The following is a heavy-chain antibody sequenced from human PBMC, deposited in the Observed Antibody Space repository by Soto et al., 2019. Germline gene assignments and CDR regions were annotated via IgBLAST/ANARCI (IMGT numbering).Heavy chain of an antibody. Sequence: GGSLRLSCAASGFTFSNTWMIWVRQAPGKGLEWVGRIKSKINGGTTDYAAPVKGRFTISRDDSKNTLFVQMNSLKTEDTAVYYCTTDLQVRRNYWNYEWGQGTLVTVSS. D-gene: IGHD1-7*01. V-gene: IGHV3-15*01. J-gene: IGHJ4*02. CDR1: GFTFSNTW. CDR2: IKSKINGGTT. CDR3: TTDLQVRRNYWNYE.